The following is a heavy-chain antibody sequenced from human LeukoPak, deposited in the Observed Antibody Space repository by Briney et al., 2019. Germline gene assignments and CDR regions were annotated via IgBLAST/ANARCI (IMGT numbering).Heavy chain of an antibody. CDR3: ARAPAMYYYDSSGYYPDAFDI. D-gene: IGHD3-22*01. J-gene: IGHJ3*02. CDR2: TSYDGSKT. Sequence: GGSLRLSCAASGFSFNSFGVHWVRQAPGKGLEWVAGTSYDGSKTYYADSVKGRFTISRDNSKNTLYVQMSGLRPEDTAVYYCARAPAMYYYDSSGYYPDAFDIWGQGTMVTVSS. V-gene: IGHV3-30*03. CDR1: GFSFNSFG.